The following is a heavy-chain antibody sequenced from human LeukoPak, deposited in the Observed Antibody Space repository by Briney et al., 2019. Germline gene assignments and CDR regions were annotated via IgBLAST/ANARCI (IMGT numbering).Heavy chain of an antibody. CDR3: ARDRNRNSYLFDY. J-gene: IGHJ4*02. CDR2: IIPIFGTA. Sequence: SVKVSCKASGGTFSSYAISWVRQAPGQGLEWMGRIIPIFGTANYAQKFQGRVTITTDESTSTAYMELSSLRSEDTAVYYCARDRNRNSYLFDYWGQGTLATVSS. CDR1: GGTFSSYA. V-gene: IGHV1-69*05. D-gene: IGHD1-14*01.